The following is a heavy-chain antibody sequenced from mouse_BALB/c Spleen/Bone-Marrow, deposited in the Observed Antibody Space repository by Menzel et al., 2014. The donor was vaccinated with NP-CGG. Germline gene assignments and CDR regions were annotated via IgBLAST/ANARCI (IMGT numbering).Heavy chain of an antibody. CDR1: GDSITSGY. CDR2: ISYSGST. CDR3: ARDYGYPAWFAY. J-gene: IGHJ3*01. Sequence: EVQLQQSGPSLVKPSQTLSLTCSVTGDSITSGYWNRIRKFPGNKLEYMGYISYSGSTYYNPSLKSRISITRDTSKNQYYLQLNSVTTEDTATYYCARDYGYPAWFAYWGQGTLVTVSA. V-gene: IGHV3-8*02. D-gene: IGHD1-2*01.